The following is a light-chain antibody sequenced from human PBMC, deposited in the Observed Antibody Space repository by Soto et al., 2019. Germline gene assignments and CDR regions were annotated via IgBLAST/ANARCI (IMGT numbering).Light chain of an antibody. CDR1: QSISAW. CDR3: QQDNTNSA. V-gene: IGKV1-5*03. Sequence: DIQMTQSPSTLSASVGDRVTITCRASQSISAWLAWYQQKPGKAPKLLIYRASILESGVPSRFSGSGFGTQFTLTISSLQPDDFATYYCQQDNTNSAFGQGTKVEIK. CDR2: RAS. J-gene: IGKJ1*01.